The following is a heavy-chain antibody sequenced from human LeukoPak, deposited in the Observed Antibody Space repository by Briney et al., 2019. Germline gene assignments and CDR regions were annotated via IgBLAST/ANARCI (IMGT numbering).Heavy chain of an antibody. J-gene: IGHJ5*02. CDR2: NSGYNGNT. Sequence: ASVKVSCKASGYAFTSYGISWARQAPGQGLEWMGWNSGYNGNTNYAQKFQGRVTMTTDTSTSTAYMELRGLRSDDTAVYYCARGGDYNWFDPWGQGTLVTVSS. CDR1: GYAFTSYG. CDR3: ARGGDYNWFDP. V-gene: IGHV1-18*01. D-gene: IGHD4-17*01.